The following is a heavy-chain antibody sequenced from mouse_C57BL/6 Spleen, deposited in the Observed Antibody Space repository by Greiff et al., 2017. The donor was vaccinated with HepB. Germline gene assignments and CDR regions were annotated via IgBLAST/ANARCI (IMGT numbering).Heavy chain of an antibody. V-gene: IGHV1-53*01. Sequence: QVQLQQSGTELVKPGASVKLSCKASGYTFTSYWMHWVKQRPGQGLEWIGNINPSNGGTNYNEKFKSKATLTVDKSSSTAYMQLSSLTSEDSAVYDCARQTGSYYYAMDYWGQGTSVTVSS. CDR3: ARQTGSYYYAMDY. D-gene: IGHD4-1*01. CDR2: INPSNGGT. J-gene: IGHJ4*01. CDR1: GYTFTSYW.